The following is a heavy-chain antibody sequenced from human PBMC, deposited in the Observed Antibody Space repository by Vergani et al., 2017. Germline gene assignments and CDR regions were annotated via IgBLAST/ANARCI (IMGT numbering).Heavy chain of an antibody. D-gene: IGHD4-17*01. Sequence: EVQLLESGGGLVQPGGSLRLSCAASGFTFSSYAMSWVRQAPGKGLEWVSAISGSGGSTYYAESVKGRFTMSMDNSKNTLYMQMNSLRAEDTAVYYCAKFLTFPNYYGDYFDAFDIWGQGTMVTVSS. J-gene: IGHJ3*02. CDR2: ISGSGGST. CDR3: AKFLTFPNYYGDYFDAFDI. CDR1: GFTFSSYA. V-gene: IGHV3-23*01.